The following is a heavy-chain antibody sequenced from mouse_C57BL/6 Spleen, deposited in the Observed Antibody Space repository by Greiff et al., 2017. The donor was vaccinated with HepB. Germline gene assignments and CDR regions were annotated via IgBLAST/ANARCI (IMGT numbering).Heavy chain of an antibody. Sequence: QVHVKQPGAELVKPGASVKLSCKASGYTFTSYGMHWVKQRPGRGLEGIGRIDPNSGGTRYNEKFKRKATLTVDKPSSTAYMELSSLTSEDSAVYYCARTRDGNYLDYWGQGTTLTVSS. CDR3: ARTRDGNYLDY. CDR2: IDPNSGGT. CDR1: GYTFTSYG. V-gene: IGHV1-72*01. J-gene: IGHJ2*01. D-gene: IGHD2-1*01.